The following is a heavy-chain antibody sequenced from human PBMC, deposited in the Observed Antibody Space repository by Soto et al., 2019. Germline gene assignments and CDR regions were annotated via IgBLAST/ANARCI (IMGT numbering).Heavy chain of an antibody. J-gene: IGHJ5*02. Sequence: SETLSLTCTVSGGSISNSYWSWIRQSPGKGLEWIGYIYSSGSTNYNPSLKSRVTISVDTSKNQFSLKLSSLIAADTAVYYCARAYYDFWSGYWRWFDPWGQGTLVTVSS. D-gene: IGHD3-3*01. CDR3: ARAYYDFWSGYWRWFDP. CDR2: IYSSGST. CDR1: GGSISNSY. V-gene: IGHV4-59*08.